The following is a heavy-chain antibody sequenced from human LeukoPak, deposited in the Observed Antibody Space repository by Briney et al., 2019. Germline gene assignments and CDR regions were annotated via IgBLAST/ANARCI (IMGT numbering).Heavy chain of an antibody. V-gene: IGHV4-59*08. Sequence: PSETLSLTCSVSGGSISRYYWSWIRQPPGKGLEWIGDIYYNASTNYNPSLKSRVTISVDTSKNQFSLKLSSVTAADTAVYYCARHPRDGYNSPDFYYGVAVWGHGTTVTVSS. CDR2: IYYNAST. J-gene: IGHJ6*02. CDR1: GGSISRYY. D-gene: IGHD5-24*01. CDR3: ARHPRDGYNSPDFYYGVAV.